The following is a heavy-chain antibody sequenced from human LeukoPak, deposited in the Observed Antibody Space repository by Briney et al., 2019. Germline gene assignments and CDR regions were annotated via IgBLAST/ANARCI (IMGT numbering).Heavy chain of an antibody. CDR1: GGSISSHY. CDR2: IYYSGST. J-gene: IGHJ5*02. Sequence: SETLSLTCTVSGGSISSHYWGWIRQPPGKGLEWIGYIYYSGSTNYNPSLKSRVTMSVDTSKNQFSLKLSSVTAADTAVYYCARGYCSGGSCYANWFDPWGQGTLVTVSS. CDR3: ARGYCSGGSCYANWFDP. V-gene: IGHV4-59*11. D-gene: IGHD2-15*01.